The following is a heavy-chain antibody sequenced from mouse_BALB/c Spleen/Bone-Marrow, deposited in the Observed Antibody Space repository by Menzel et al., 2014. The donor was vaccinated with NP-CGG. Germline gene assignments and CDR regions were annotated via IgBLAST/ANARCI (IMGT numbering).Heavy chain of an antibody. D-gene: IGHD2-3*01. CDR1: GFSLTSYG. J-gene: IGHJ1*01. CDR3: VRGGGDGYYNWYFDV. V-gene: IGHV2-9*02. Sequence: VQRVESGPGLVAPSQSLSITCTVSGFSLTSYGVHWVRQPPGKGLEWLGVIWAGGSTNYNSALMSRLSISKDNSKSQVFLKMNSLQTDDKAMYYCVRGGGDGYYNWYFDVWGAGTTVTVSS. CDR2: IWAGGST.